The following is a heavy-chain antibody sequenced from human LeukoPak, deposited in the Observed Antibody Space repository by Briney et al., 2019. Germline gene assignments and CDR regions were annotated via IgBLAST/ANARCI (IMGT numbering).Heavy chain of an antibody. Sequence: SETLSLTCTVSGGFISSSSYYWGWIRQPPGKGLEWIGSIHYSGSTYYNPSLKSRVTISVDTSKNQFSLTLSSVTAADTAVYYCARNYDSSGYFSFDYWGQGTLVTVSS. D-gene: IGHD3-22*01. J-gene: IGHJ4*02. CDR2: IHYSGST. V-gene: IGHV4-39*01. CDR3: ARNYDSSGYFSFDY. CDR1: GGFISSSSYY.